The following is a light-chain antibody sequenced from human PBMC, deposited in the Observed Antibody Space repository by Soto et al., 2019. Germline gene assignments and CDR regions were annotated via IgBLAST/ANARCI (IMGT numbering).Light chain of an antibody. Sequence: VLTQSPVTLSLSRGERATLSCRASQSVSSSYLAWYQQIPGQAPRLLISGASSRATGIPDRFSGSGSGTDFTLTISRLEPAEFAVYYCQQYGSSPWTFGQGTKVDSK. J-gene: IGKJ1*01. CDR1: QSVSSSY. CDR3: QQYGSSPWT. V-gene: IGKV3-20*01. CDR2: GAS.